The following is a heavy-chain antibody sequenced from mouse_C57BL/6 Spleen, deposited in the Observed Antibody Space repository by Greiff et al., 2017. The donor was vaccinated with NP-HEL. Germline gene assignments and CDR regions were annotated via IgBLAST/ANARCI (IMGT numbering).Heavy chain of an antibody. Sequence: QVQLQQSGAELVMPGASVKLSCKASGYTFTSYWMHWVKQRPGQGLEWIGEIDPSDSYTNYNQKFKGKSTLTVDKSSSTAYMQLSSLTSEDSAVYYCARVDGNDGDFDYWGQGTTLTVSS. J-gene: IGHJ2*01. CDR3: ARVDGNDGDFDY. D-gene: IGHD2-2*01. CDR2: IDPSDSYT. CDR1: GYTFTSYW. V-gene: IGHV1-69*01.